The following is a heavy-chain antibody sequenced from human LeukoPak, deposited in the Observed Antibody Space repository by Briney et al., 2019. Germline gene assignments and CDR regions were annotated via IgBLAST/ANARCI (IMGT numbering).Heavy chain of an antibody. CDR2: IKQDGSEK. J-gene: IGHJ4*02. V-gene: IGHV3-7*01. CDR1: GFPFSSYW. Sequence: PGGSLSLSCAASGFPFSSYWMSWVRQAPGKRLEWVANIKQDGSEKYYVDSVKGRFTISRDNAKNSLYLQMNSLRAEDTAVYYCARRYFDYWGQGTLVTVSS. CDR3: ARRYFDY.